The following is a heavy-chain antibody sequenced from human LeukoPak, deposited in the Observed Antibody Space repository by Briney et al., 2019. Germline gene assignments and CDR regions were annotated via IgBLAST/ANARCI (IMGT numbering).Heavy chain of an antibody. Sequence: PSETLSLTCTGSGGSISSYHCSWLRQPAGKGLEWIGRIYTSGSTNYNPSLQSRVTMSVDTSKNQFSLKLSSVTAADTAVYYCARATSTVPLYDYWGQGTLVTVSS. V-gene: IGHV4-4*07. CDR1: GGSISSYH. CDR3: ARATSTVPLYDY. J-gene: IGHJ4*02. D-gene: IGHD4-17*01. CDR2: IYTSGST.